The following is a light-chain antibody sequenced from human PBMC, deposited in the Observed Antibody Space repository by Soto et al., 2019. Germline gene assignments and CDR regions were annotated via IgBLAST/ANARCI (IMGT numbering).Light chain of an antibody. Sequence: QAVVTQPPSASGTSGQRVTIACSGSSSNIGSDTVNWYQQLPGTAPKLLIYRNTQRPSGVPDRFSGSKSGSSASLAISGLQSEDEADYYCATWDDSLNGWVFGGGTKVTVL. J-gene: IGLJ3*02. CDR1: SSNIGSDT. CDR3: ATWDDSLNGWV. V-gene: IGLV1-44*01. CDR2: RNT.